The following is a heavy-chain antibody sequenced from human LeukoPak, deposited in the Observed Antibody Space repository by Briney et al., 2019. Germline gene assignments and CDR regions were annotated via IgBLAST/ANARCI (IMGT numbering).Heavy chain of an antibody. CDR3: TRDLSTGMPGGFDY. Sequence: GGSLRLSCAASGFTFSSYWMSWVRQAPGKGLEWVATIRQDGSETHCVDSVKGRFTVSRDNARNSLYLQMNSLRAEDTAVYYCTRDLSTGMPGGFDYWGQGTLATVSS. D-gene: IGHD2-2*01. J-gene: IGHJ4*02. CDR1: GFTFSSYW. V-gene: IGHV3-7*01. CDR2: IRQDGSET.